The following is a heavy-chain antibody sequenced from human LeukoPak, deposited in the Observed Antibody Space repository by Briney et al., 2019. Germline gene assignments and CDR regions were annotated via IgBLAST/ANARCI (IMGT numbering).Heavy chain of an antibody. J-gene: IGHJ5*01. CDR2: IYYSGST. CDR1: GGSVSSFS. CDR3: ARRFDS. Sequence: SETLSLTCTVSGGSVSSFSWTWIRQPPGKGLEWIGNIYYSGSTNYSPSLKSRVTISIDTSKNQFSLKVSSVTTADTAVFYCARRFDSWGQGTLVTVSS. V-gene: IGHV4-59*02.